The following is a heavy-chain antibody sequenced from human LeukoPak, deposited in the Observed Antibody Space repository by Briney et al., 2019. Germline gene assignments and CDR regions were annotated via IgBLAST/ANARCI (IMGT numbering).Heavy chain of an antibody. CDR3: ARCGSSTSCQRELSFDY. J-gene: IGHJ4*02. CDR1: GGTFIRYA. V-gene: IGHV1-69*01. Sequence: GSSVKVSCKASGGTFIRYAISWVRQAPGQGLEWMGGIIPIFGTANYAQKFQGRVTITADESTRTAYMELSSLRSEDTAVYYCARCGSSTSCQRELSFDYWGQGTLVTVSS. CDR2: IIPIFGTA. D-gene: IGHD2-2*01.